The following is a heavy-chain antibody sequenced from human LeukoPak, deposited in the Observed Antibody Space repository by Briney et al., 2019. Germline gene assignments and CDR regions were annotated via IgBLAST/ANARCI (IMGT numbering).Heavy chain of an antibody. V-gene: IGHV3-23*01. J-gene: IGHJ4*02. CDR2: ISSNGAST. CDR3: AKRGSVGTLGHFDY. CDR1: GFTFSSYA. D-gene: IGHD6-13*01. Sequence: QAGGSLRLSCAASGFTFSSYAMSWVRQAPGKGPEWVSGISSNGASTYYVDSVKGRFTISRDNSKNPLFLQMNSLRAEDTAVYYCAKRGSVGTLGHFDYWGQGTLVTVSS.